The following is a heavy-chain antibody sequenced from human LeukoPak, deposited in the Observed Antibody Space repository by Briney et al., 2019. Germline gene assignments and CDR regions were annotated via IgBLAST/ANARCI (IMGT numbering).Heavy chain of an antibody. CDR2: INHSGST. D-gene: IGHD3-10*01. J-gene: IGHJ6*02. CDR3: ARVLRIPGRGYYYYYGMDV. Sequence: SETLSLTCAVYGGSFGGYYWSWIRQPPGKGLEWIGEINHSGSTNYNPSLKSRVTISVDTSKNQFSLKLSSVTAADTAVYYCARVLRIPGRGYYYYYGMDVWGQGTAVAVSS. CDR1: GGSFGGYY. V-gene: IGHV4-34*01.